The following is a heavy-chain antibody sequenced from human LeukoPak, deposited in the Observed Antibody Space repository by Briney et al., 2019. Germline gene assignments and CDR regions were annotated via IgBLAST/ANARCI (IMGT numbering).Heavy chain of an antibody. Sequence: PGGSLRLSCAASGFTFSSYAMHWVRQAPGKGLEWVAVISYDGSNKYYADSVKGRFTISRDNSKNTLYLQMNSLRAEDTAVYYCAREGRDGYKFDYWGQGTLVTVSS. CDR1: GFTFSSYA. D-gene: IGHD5-24*01. CDR3: AREGRDGYKFDY. J-gene: IGHJ4*02. CDR2: ISYDGSNK. V-gene: IGHV3-30*01.